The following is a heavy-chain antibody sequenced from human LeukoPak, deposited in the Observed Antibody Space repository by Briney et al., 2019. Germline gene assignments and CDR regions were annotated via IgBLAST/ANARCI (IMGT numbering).Heavy chain of an antibody. V-gene: IGHV4-59*01. CDR2: IYHSGST. J-gene: IGHJ6*03. CDR1: GGSISRYY. CDR3: ARTFYFYYYMDV. Sequence: SETLSLTCSVSGGSISRYYWSWIRQPPGKGLEWIGYIYHSGSTNYNPSLKSRVTISGDTSKNQFSLKLSSVTAADTAVYYCARTFYFYYYMDVWGKGTTVTVSS.